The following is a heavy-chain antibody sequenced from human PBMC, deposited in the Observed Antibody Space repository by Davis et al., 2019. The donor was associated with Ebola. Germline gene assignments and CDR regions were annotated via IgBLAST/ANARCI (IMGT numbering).Heavy chain of an antibody. V-gene: IGHV1-69*13. CDR1: GDTFRTYT. CDR3: ARSDYSSGGGMDV. CDR2: IIPVFGTT. D-gene: IGHD6-19*01. J-gene: IGHJ6*02. Sequence: AASVKVSCKASGDTFRTYTVAWVRQAPGQGLEWMGGIIPVFGTTDYAPRFQGRVTITADESTSTAYMELTSLRSDDTAVYYCARSDYSSGGGMDVWGQGTTVTVSS.